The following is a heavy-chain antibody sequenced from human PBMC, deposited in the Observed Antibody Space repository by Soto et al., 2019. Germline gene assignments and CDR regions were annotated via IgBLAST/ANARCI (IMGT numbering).Heavy chain of an antibody. J-gene: IGHJ6*02. CDR2: IIPIFGTA. CDR1: GGTFSSYA. Sequence: SVKVSCKASGGTFSSYAISWVRQAPGQGLEWVGGIIPIFGTANYAQKFQGRVTITADESTSTAYMELSSLRSEDTAVYYCARDPSRDGYNLALNYYYYYGMDVWDQGTTVTVSS. V-gene: IGHV1-69*13. D-gene: IGHD2-21*01. CDR3: ARDPSRDGYNLALNYYYYYGMDV.